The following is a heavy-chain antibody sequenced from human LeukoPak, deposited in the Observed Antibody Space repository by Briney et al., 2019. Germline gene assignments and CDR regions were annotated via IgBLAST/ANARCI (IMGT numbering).Heavy chain of an antibody. CDR3: ARLKSYGAPFDS. V-gene: IGHV4-59*01. D-gene: IGHD4-17*01. CDR1: GRSISEYY. Sequence: SETLSLICTVYGRSISEYYWSWIRQPPGKGLEWIGYISNIGNSNYNPSLQSRGTLSLDTSKNQFSLKVGSVTAADTAVYFCARLKSYGAPFDSWGQGALVTVSS. CDR2: ISNIGNS. J-gene: IGHJ4*02.